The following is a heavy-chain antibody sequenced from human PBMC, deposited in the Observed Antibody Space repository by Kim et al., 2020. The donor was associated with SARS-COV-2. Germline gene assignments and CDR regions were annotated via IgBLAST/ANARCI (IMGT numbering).Heavy chain of an antibody. J-gene: IGHJ3*01. Sequence: SETLSLTCTVSGGSIASGVYYWSWIRQHPERGLEWIGYIYYTETTYYNPSLRSRVIMSVDTSKNQFSLNPTSVTAADTAVYFCARSDSHGSGSLPFDA. D-gene: IGHD3-10*01. CDR2: IYYTETT. V-gene: IGHV4-31*03. CDR3: ARSDSHGSGSLPFDA. CDR1: GGSIASGVYY.